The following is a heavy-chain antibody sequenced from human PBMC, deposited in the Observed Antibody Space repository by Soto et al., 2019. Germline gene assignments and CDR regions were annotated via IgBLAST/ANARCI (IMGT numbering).Heavy chain of an antibody. Sequence: SLRLSCAASGFTFSSYWMNWVRQGPGRGLVWVSRISSDGSSTTYADSVEGRFTTSRDNARNTLYLQMDSLRAEDTAIYYCARATGSNNPFDSWGQGTLVTVSS. CDR1: GFTFSSYW. V-gene: IGHV3-74*01. D-gene: IGHD2-15*01. J-gene: IGHJ4*02. CDR2: ISSDGSST. CDR3: ARATGSNNPFDS.